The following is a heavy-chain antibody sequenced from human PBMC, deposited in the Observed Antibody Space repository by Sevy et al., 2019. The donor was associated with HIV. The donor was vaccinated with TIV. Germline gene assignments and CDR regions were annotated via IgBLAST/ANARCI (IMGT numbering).Heavy chain of an antibody. V-gene: IGHV3-48*03. D-gene: IGHD2-15*01. CDR3: AREVEYCSSGSCYDAGWFDP. CDR2: IISSGSNI. Sequence: GGSLRLSCAASGFTFSRYEMNWVRQAPGKGLEWVSYIISSGSNIDYGDSVKGRFTISRDKAKNSLYLQMNSLRAEDKGVCYCAREVEYCSSGSCYDAGWFDPWGQGTLVTVSS. CDR1: GFTFSRYE. J-gene: IGHJ5*02.